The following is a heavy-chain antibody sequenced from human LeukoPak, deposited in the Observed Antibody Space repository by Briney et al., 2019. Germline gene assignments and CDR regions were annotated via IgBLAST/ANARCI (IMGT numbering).Heavy chain of an antibody. Sequence: ASVKVSCKASGYTFTSYGISWVRQATGQGLEWMGWMNPNSGNTGYAQKFQGRVTITRNTSISTAYMELSSLRSEDTAVYYCARGLEVTTDYYYYYMDVWGKGTTVTVSS. CDR2: MNPNSGNT. CDR3: ARGLEVTTDYYYYYMDV. J-gene: IGHJ6*03. D-gene: IGHD4-17*01. CDR1: GYTFTSYG. V-gene: IGHV1-8*03.